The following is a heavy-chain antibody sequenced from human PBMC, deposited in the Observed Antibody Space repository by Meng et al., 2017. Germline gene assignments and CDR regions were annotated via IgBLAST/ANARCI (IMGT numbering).Heavy chain of an antibody. V-gene: IGHV3-43D*03. CDR2: ISWDGGST. Sequence: GGSLRLSCAASGFTFDDYAMHWVRQAPGKGLEWVSLISWDGGSTYYADSVKGRFTISRDNSKNSLYLQMNNLRAEDTALYYCAKDEGGSYYGIEYWGQGTLVTVSS. J-gene: IGHJ4*02. CDR1: GFTFDDYA. D-gene: IGHD1-26*01. CDR3: AKDEGGSYYGIEY.